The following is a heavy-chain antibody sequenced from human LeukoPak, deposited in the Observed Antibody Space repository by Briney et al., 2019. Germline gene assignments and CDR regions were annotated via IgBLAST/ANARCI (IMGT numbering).Heavy chain of an antibody. D-gene: IGHD3-22*01. Sequence: SSETLSLTCTVSGGSINSYYWSWLRQPPGKGLEWFGNLHYSGSTNYNPSLKSRVTISVDTSKTQFSLKLSSVTAADTAVYYCAMSITMIIVIIKRPPSIDYWGQGTLVTVSS. CDR1: GGSINSYY. V-gene: IGHV4-59*12. J-gene: IGHJ4*02. CDR2: LHYSGST. CDR3: AMSITMIIVIIKRPPSIDY.